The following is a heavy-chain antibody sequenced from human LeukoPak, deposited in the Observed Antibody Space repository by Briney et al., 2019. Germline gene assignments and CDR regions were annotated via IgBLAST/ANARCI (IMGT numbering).Heavy chain of an antibody. Sequence: SETLSLTCTVSGASISTYYWSWIRQPPGKGLEWIGYLYYSGSTTYSPSLKSRVTMSVDTSKSQFSLKLNSVTAADTAIYYCARRNTVVPDTVPLNAFDVWGQGAMVTVSS. V-gene: IGHV4-59*01. D-gene: IGHD2-2*01. CDR2: LYYSGST. J-gene: IGHJ3*01. CDR3: ARRNTVVPDTVPLNAFDV. CDR1: GASISTYY.